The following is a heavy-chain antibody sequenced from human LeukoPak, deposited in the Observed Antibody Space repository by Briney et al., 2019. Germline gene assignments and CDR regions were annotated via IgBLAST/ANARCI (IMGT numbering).Heavy chain of an antibody. J-gene: IGHJ4*02. CDR2: IRGSGGST. Sequence: PGGSLRLSCAASGFPFSRYAIYWVRQSPGKGLKWVSGIRGSGGSTDFADPVKGRFTISRDNSKSTVYLQMNSLRAEDTAVYYCAKTTTGYSSGRYPGWPVDYWGQGTLVTVSS. V-gene: IGHV3-23*01. CDR1: GFPFSRYA. D-gene: IGHD6-19*01. CDR3: AKTTTGYSSGRYPGWPVDY.